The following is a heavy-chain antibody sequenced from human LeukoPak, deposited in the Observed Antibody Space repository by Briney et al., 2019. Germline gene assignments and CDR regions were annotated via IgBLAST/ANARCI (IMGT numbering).Heavy chain of an antibody. D-gene: IGHD6-13*01. CDR3: AKVETAAAATLRGFDY. V-gene: IGHV3-23*01. CDR1: GFTFSSYA. CDR2: IGGSGGST. Sequence: GGSLRLSCAASGFTFSSYAMSWVRQAPGKGPEWVSSIGGSGGSTYYADSVKGRFTISRDNSKNTLYLQMNSLRAEDTAVYYCAKVETAAAATLRGFDYWGQGTLVTVSS. J-gene: IGHJ4*02.